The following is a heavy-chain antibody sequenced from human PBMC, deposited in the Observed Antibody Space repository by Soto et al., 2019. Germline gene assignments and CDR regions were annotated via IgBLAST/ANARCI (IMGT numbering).Heavy chain of an antibody. Sequence: VQLVQSGAEXXXPXASVKVSXXATGYTFSNYGFIWVRQAPGQGLEWMGWISGYNGDTNYAQSLHGRLTMITDTATGTVYMDLKNLRSDDTAVYYCARAEAYSSSWYAMDVWGQGTTVIVSS. CDR2: ISGYNGDT. CDR3: ARAEAYSSSWYAMDV. D-gene: IGHD6-13*01. CDR1: GYTFSNYG. V-gene: IGHV1-18*01. J-gene: IGHJ6*02.